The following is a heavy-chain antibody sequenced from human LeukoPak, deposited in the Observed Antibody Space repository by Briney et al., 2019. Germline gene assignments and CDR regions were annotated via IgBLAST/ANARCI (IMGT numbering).Heavy chain of an antibody. D-gene: IGHD5-12*01. CDR3: AHRPRRYSGYLDAFDI. CDR1: GFSLSTSGVG. CDR2: IYWDDDK. Sequence: SGPTLVKPTQTLTLTCTFSGFSLSTSGVGVGWIRQPPGKALEWLALIYWDDDKRYSPSLKSRLTITKDTSKNQVVLTMTNMDPVDTATYYCAHRPRRYSGYLDAFDIWGQGTMVTVSS. V-gene: IGHV2-5*02. J-gene: IGHJ3*02.